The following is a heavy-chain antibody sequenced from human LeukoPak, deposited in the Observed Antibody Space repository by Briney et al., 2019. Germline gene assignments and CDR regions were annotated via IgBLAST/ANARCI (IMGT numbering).Heavy chain of an antibody. CDR1: GFTFSSYP. J-gene: IGHJ4*02. CDR2: ISNGGGTA. Sequence: GGSLRLSCAGSGFTFSSYPMSWVRQAPGKGLQWVSAISNGGGTAYYADSVKGRFTISRDNSKSKLYLQMDSLRAEDTAIYYCAARPRMPPRFDFWGLGTLVTVST. CDR3: AARPRMPPRFDF. V-gene: IGHV3-23*01. D-gene: IGHD2-2*01.